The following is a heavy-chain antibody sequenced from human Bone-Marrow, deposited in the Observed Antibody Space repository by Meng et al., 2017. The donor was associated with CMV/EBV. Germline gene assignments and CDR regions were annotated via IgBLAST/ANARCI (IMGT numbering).Heavy chain of an antibody. Sequence: KVSCKGSGYSFTTYWIGWVRQMPGKGLEWMGIIYPGDSDTRYSPSFQGQVTISADKSISTAYLQWNSLKASDTAMYYCARLRFLEWNSFDYWGQGTRVTVSS. CDR2: IYPGDSDT. D-gene: IGHD3-3*01. CDR3: ARLRFLEWNSFDY. J-gene: IGHJ4*02. V-gene: IGHV5-51*01. CDR1: GYSFTTYW.